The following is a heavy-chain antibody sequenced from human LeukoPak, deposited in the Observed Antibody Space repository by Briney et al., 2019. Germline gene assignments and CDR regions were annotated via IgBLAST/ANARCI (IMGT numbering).Heavy chain of an antibody. Sequence: GGSLRLSCVASGFTFSVYSMNWVRQAPGKGLEWLSYMSSDSRTINYADSVKGRFTISRDNAKNALFLQMNSVRAEDTAVYYCATPGGSEAGCWGQGTLVTVSS. D-gene: IGHD2-15*01. V-gene: IGHV3-48*04. J-gene: IGHJ4*02. CDR1: GFTFSVYS. CDR2: MSSDSRTI. CDR3: ATPGGSEAGC.